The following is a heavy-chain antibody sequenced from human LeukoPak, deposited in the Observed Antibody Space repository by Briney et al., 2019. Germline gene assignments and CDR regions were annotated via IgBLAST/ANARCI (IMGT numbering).Heavy chain of an antibody. V-gene: IGHV4-4*09. D-gene: IGHD6-6*01. J-gene: IGHJ4*02. CDR1: GGSFSTYH. CDR2: IYSSGST. Sequence: LETLSLTCSVSGGSFSTYHWSWIRQPPGKGLEWIGYIYSSGSTNYNPSLKSRVTISIDTSKNQFSLQLSSVTAADTAVYDGARLGGSSFKDWGQGTLVTVSS. CDR3: ARLGGSSFKD.